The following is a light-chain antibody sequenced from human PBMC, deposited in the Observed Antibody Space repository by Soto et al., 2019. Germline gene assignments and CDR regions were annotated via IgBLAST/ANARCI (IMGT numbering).Light chain of an antibody. V-gene: IGKV1-5*03. CDR3: QHYKMYSPWT. CDR2: KAS. CDR1: QGISSY. Sequence: IRLTQSPSVLSASVRDSVTITCRASQGISSYLAWYQQKPGKVPKLLIYKASNLESGVPSRFSGSGSGTEITLTISSLQPDDFATYYCQHYKMYSPWTFGQGTKVEIK. J-gene: IGKJ1*01.